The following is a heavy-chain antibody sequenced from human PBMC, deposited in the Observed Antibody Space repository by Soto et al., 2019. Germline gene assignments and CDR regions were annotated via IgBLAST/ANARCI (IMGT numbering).Heavy chain of an antibody. CDR2: INHSGST. Sequence: ETLSVTCAVYGGSFSGYYWSWIRQPPGKGLEWIGEINHSGSTNYNPSLKSRVTISVDTSKNQFSLKLSSVTAADTAVYYCARGGFIVVVPAAIKGDFDYWGQGTLVTVSS. V-gene: IGHV4-34*01. CDR3: ARGGFIVVVPAAIKGDFDY. CDR1: GGSFSGYY. J-gene: IGHJ4*02. D-gene: IGHD2-2*01.